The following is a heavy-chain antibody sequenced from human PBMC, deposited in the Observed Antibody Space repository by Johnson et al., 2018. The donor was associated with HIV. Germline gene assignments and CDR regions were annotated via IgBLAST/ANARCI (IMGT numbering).Heavy chain of an antibody. Sequence: VQLVESGGGVVQPGRSLRLSYVGSGFTFSNYALHCVRQAPGKGLEWVALISYDGSNKYYADSVKGRFTISRDNSKNTLYLQMNSLRAEDTALYYCAREAEDAFDIWGQGTMFTVSS. CDR3: AREAEDAFDI. CDR2: ISYDGSNK. J-gene: IGHJ3*02. V-gene: IGHV3-30*04. CDR1: GFTFSNYA.